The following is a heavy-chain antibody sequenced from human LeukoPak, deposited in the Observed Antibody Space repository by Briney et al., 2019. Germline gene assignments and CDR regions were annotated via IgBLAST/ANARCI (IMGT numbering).Heavy chain of an antibody. Sequence: ASVKVSCKASGYTFTSYAMHWVRQAPGQRLEWMGWINAGNGNTKYSQKFQGRVTMTRNTSISTAYMELSSLRSEDTAVYYCARRNYGTSRRWVDPWGQGTLVTVSS. J-gene: IGHJ5*02. D-gene: IGHD3-16*01. V-gene: IGHV1-3*01. CDR2: INAGNGNT. CDR3: ARRNYGTSRRWVDP. CDR1: GYTFTSYA.